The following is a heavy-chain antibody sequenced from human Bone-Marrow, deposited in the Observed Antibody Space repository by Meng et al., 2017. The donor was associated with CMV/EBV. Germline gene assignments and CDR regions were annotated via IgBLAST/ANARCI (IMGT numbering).Heavy chain of an antibody. CDR2: IYYSGST. J-gene: IGHJ4*02. Sequence: SETLSLTCTVSGGSISSSSYYWGWIRQPPGKGLEWIGSIYYSGSTYYNPSLKSRVTISVDTSKNQFSLKLSSVTAADTAVYYCARGHPSSSGWYTDYWGQGTLVTVSS. CDR3: ARGHPSSSGWYTDY. CDR1: GGSISSSSYY. V-gene: IGHV4-39*01. D-gene: IGHD6-19*01.